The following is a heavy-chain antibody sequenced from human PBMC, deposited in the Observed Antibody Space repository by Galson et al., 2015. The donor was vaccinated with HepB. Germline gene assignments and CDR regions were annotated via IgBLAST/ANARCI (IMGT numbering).Heavy chain of an antibody. J-gene: IGHJ4*02. Sequence: QSGAEVKKPGESLKISCKGSGYSFTSYWIGWVRQMPGKGLEWIGIIYPGDSDTRYSPSFQGQVTISADKSISTAYLQWSSLKASDTAMYYCARQRDDYGDYGSNFDYWGQGTLVTVSS. V-gene: IGHV5-51*01. CDR1: GYSFTSYW. D-gene: IGHD4-17*01. CDR3: ARQRDDYGDYGSNFDY. CDR2: IYPGDSDT.